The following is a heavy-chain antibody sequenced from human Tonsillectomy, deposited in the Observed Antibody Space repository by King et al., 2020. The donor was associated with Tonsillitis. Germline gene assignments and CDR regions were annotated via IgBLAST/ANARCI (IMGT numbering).Heavy chain of an antibody. CDR2: INPNSGGT. V-gene: IGHV1-2*02. CDR3: ATLTAADPYYYYYYMDV. J-gene: IGHJ6*03. CDR1: GYTFTGYY. D-gene: IGHD7-27*01. Sequence: GQLVQSGAEVKKPGASVKVSCKASGYTFTGYYMHWVRQAPGQGLEWMGWINPNSGGTNSAQKFQGRVTMTRDTSISTAYMELSRLTSDDTAVYYCATLTAADPYYYYYYMDVWGKGTTVTVSS.